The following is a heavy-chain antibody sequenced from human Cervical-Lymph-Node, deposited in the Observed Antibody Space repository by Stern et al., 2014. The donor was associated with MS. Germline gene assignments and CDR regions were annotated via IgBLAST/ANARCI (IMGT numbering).Heavy chain of an antibody. V-gene: IGHV1-18*04. CDR2: ISAYNGNT. Sequence: VHLVESGGEVDKPGASVKVSCQASGYTFSSYGISWVRQAPGQGLEWMGWISAYNGNTRYAQKFRGRVTLTTDTSTSTAYMELRSLRSDDTAVYYCARDGVGNDDAFDIWGQGTLVSVSS. CDR1: GYTFSSYG. CDR3: ARDGVGNDDAFDI. D-gene: IGHD1-26*01. J-gene: IGHJ3*02.